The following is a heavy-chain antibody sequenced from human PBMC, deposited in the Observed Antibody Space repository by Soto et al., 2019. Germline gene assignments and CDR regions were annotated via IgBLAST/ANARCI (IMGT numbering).Heavy chain of an antibody. V-gene: IGHV3-23*01. D-gene: IGHD3-10*01. CDR2: ISGGGDTT. J-gene: IGHJ4*02. Sequence: EVQLLESGGGLVQPGGSLRLSCAASGFTFNNYTFTWVRLAPAKGLELVSAISGGGDTTSYEDSVKGRFTFSRDGSKNTLYLQRSSLRAEDTALYYCAKGRGGSGSLTPRVDFWGQGTLVTVSS. CDR1: GFTFNNYT. CDR3: AKGRGGSGSLTPRVDF.